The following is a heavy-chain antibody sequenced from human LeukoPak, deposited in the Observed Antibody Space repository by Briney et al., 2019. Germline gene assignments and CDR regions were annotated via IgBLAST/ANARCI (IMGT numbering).Heavy chain of an antibody. CDR3: ARDSVSGYDYYYYGMDV. CDR2: ISAYNGNT. D-gene: IGHD5-12*01. Sequence: ASVKVSCKASGYTFTSYGISWVRQAPGQGLEWMGWISAYNGNTNYAQKLQGRVTMTTDTSTSTAYIELRSLRSDDTAVYYCARDSVSGYDYYYYGMDVWGQGTTVTVSS. J-gene: IGHJ6*02. V-gene: IGHV1-18*01. CDR1: GYTFTSYG.